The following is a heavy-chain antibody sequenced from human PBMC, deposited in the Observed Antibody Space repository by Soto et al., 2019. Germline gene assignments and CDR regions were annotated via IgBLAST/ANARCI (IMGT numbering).Heavy chain of an antibody. CDR1: GGTFSSYA. V-gene: IGHV1-69*13. CDR3: AKFGWGGSYSESHASDI. J-gene: IGHJ3*02. D-gene: IGHD1-26*01. Sequence: SVKVSCKASGGTFSSYAISWVRQAPGQGLEWMGGIIPIFGTANYAQKFQGRVTITADESTSTAYMELNSLTTEDTALYSCAKFGWGGSYSESHASDIWGQGTMVTVSS. CDR2: IIPIFGTA.